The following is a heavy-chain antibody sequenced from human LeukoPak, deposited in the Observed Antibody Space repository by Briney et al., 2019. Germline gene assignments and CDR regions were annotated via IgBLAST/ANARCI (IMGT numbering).Heavy chain of an antibody. CDR1: GFTFSSYA. Sequence: QPGGSLRLSCAASGFTFSSYAMSWVRQAPGKGLEWVSAISGSGGSTYYADSVKGRFTISRDNSKSTLYLQMNSLRAEDTAVYYCAKGYTVTYYFDYWGQGTLATVSS. V-gene: IGHV3-23*01. J-gene: IGHJ4*02. CDR3: AKGYTVTYYFDY. D-gene: IGHD4-17*01. CDR2: ISGSGGST.